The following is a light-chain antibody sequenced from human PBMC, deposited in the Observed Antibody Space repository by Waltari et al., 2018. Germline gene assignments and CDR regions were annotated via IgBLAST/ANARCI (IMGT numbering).Light chain of an antibody. J-gene: IGKJ5*01. CDR3: QQYYSTPPIT. CDR2: SAT. Sequence: DIQMTKSPSSLSASVGDSVNITCRASQGIINSLAWYQQKTGKAPKLLLYSATSLESGVPSRFSGSGSGTDYTLTISSLQPEDFATYYCQQYYSTPPITFGQGTRLEIK. CDR1: QGIINS. V-gene: IGKV1-NL1*01.